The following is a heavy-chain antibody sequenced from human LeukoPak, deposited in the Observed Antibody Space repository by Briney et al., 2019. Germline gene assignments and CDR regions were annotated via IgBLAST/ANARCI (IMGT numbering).Heavy chain of an antibody. V-gene: IGHV4-59*01. CDR3: ARGDYIRGNIHYNAEYFQH. J-gene: IGHJ1*01. CDR2: IDYSGNT. CDR1: GGSIGSYY. D-gene: IGHD3-16*01. Sequence: PSETLSLTCIVSGGSIGSYYWSWIRQPPRKRPEWIGYIDYSGNTHFNPSLKSRSTMSLDTSMRQFFLRLTSVSAADSAVSFCARGDYIRGNIHYNAEYFQHWGQGIPVTVSS.